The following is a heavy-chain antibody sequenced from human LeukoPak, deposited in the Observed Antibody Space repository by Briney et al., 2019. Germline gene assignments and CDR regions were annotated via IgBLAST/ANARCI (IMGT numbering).Heavy chain of an antibody. D-gene: IGHD3-10*01. CDR2: ISGSGGTT. CDR3: AKDRYYGSGSFISFDF. Sequence: GGSLRLSCAASGFTFTTSAMNWVRLAPGKGLEWVSVISGSGGTTYYADSVKGRFTISRDNSKNTLYLQMNSLRAEDTAIYYCAKDRYYGSGSFISFDFWGQGVLVTVSS. V-gene: IGHV3-23*01. CDR1: GFTFTTSA. J-gene: IGHJ4*02.